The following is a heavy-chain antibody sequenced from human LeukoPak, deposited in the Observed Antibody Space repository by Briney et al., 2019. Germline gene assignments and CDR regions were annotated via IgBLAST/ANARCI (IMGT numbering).Heavy chain of an antibody. CDR3: AKGQWLVS. CDR1: GFTFSSYG. Sequence: GRSLRLSCAASGFTFSSYGMHWVRQAPGKGLEWVAVISYDGSNKYYVDSVKGRFTISRDNSKNTLYLQMNSLRAEDAAVYYCAKGQWLVSWGQGTLVTVSS. J-gene: IGHJ5*02. CDR2: ISYDGSNK. D-gene: IGHD6-19*01. V-gene: IGHV3-30*18.